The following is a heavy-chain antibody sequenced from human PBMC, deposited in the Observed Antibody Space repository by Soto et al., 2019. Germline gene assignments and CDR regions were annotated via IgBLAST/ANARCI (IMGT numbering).Heavy chain of an antibody. D-gene: IGHD3-16*01. CDR2: LYTGDTT. Sequence: EVQLVESGGGLVQPGGSLRLSCAVSGFSVSGMYMTWVRQVPGKGLEWISLLYTGDTTYYADSVKGRFTISKDCSTDTLFLQMNGLRAEDTAVYYCARVDTLYADIDYWGQGTLVTVSS. V-gene: IGHV3-66*01. J-gene: IGHJ4*02. CDR1: GFSVSGMY. CDR3: ARVDTLYADIDY.